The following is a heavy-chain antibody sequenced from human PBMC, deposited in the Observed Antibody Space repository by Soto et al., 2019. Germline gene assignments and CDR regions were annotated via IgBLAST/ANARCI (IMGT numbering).Heavy chain of an antibody. V-gene: IGHV3-23*01. CDR3: AKAGAYRSSWYFLRFDP. J-gene: IGHJ5*02. CDR2: ISGSGGST. Sequence: PGGSLRLSCAASGFTFSTYAMSWVRQAPGKGLEWVSAISGSGGSTYYADSVKGRFTISRDNSKNTLYLQMNSLRAEDTAVYYCAKAGAYRSSWYFLRFDPWGQGTLVTVSS. D-gene: IGHD6-13*01. CDR1: GFTFSTYA.